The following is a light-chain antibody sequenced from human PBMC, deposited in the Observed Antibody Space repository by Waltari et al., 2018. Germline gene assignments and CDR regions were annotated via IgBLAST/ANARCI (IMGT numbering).Light chain of an antibody. J-gene: IGLJ2*01. V-gene: IGLV2-14*03. CDR2: NVS. CDR3: SSFTTGSTGL. CDR1: SSDIGAFHL. Sequence: QSALAQPASVSGSPGQSITISCTGISSDIGAFHLVSWYQQHPGRAPRLIIRNVSERPSGVPHRFSGSKSGNTASLTISSLRSEDESLYFCSSFTTGSTGLFGGGTKLTVL.